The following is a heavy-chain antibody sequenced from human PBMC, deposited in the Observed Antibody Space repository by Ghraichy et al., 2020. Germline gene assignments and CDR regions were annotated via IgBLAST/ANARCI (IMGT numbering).Heavy chain of an antibody. CDR3: AKMGGFTLRREVDY. Sequence: GGSLRLSCAASGFTFSSYAMSWVRQAPGKGLEWVSGLSGSGGSTYYADAVKGRFTISRSNSKHTLYLQMNSLRAEDTAVYYCAKMGGFTLRREVDYWGQGTLVTVSS. J-gene: IGHJ4*02. D-gene: IGHD3-16*01. CDR2: LSGSGGST. CDR1: GFTFSSYA. V-gene: IGHV3-23*01.